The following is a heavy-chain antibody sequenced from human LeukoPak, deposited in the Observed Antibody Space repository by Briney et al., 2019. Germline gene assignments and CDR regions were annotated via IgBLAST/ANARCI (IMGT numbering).Heavy chain of an antibody. CDR1: GFTFSSYA. CDR2: ISGSGGST. CDR3: ARDSGIWDIVATPDDY. Sequence: GGSLRLSCAASGFTFSSYAMSWVRQAPGKGLEWVSAISGSGGSTYYADSVKGRFTISRGNSKNTLYLQMNSLRAEDTAVYYCARDSGIWDIVATPDDYWGQGTLVTVSS. D-gene: IGHD5-12*01. J-gene: IGHJ4*02. V-gene: IGHV3-23*01.